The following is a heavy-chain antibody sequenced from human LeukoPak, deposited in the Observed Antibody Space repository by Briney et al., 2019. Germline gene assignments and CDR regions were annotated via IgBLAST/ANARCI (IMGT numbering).Heavy chain of an antibody. CDR2: IYYSGST. CDR1: GGSIGSSTYY. Sequence: SETLSLTCTVSGGSIGSSTYYWGWIRQPPGKGLEWIGSIYYSGSTYYNPSLKSRVTISVDTSKNQFSLKLNSVTAADTAVYYCATPYSGGYHGLDIWGQGTMVTVSS. J-gene: IGHJ3*02. CDR3: ATPYSGGYHGLDI. D-gene: IGHD1-26*01. V-gene: IGHV4-39*01.